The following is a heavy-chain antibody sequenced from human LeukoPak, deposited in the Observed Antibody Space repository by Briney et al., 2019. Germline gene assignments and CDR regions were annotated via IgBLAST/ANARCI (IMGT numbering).Heavy chain of an antibody. V-gene: IGHV4-61*02. D-gene: IGHD5-12*01. CDR1: GNSISSGDNY. CDR2: IYTSGST. Sequence: PSQTLSLTCTVSGNSISSGDNYWSWIRQPAGKGLEWIGRIYTSGSTNYNPSLKSRVTISGDTSKNQFSLRLSSVTAADTAMYYCARVSGYDWESFYDYWGQGSLVTVSS. CDR3: ARVSGYDWESFYDY. J-gene: IGHJ4*02.